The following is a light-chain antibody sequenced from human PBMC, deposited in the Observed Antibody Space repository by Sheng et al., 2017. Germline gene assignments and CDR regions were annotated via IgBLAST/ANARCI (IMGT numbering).Light chain of an antibody. CDR2: AAS. CDR1: QGISDS. J-gene: IGKJ1*01. Sequence: DIQMTQSPSSLSASVGDRVTITCRASQGISDSLAWYQQIPGKVPRLLIYAASTLQSGVPSRFSGSGSGTDFTLTISSLQPEDVATYYCQDYSDNWTFGRGTKVEIK. V-gene: IGKV1-27*01. CDR3: QDYSDNWT.